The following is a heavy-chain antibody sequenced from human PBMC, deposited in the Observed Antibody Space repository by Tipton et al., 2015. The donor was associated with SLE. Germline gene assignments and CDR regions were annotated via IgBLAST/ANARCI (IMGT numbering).Heavy chain of an antibody. J-gene: IGHJ3*02. V-gene: IGHV3-23*01. CDR3: AKHRDYQLLYPDAFDI. Sequence: SLRLSCAASGFTFSTYAMSWVRQAPEKGLEWVSAISGSGVSTYYADSVKGRFTISRDNSSNTLYLQMNSLRAEDTAVYYCAKHRDYQLLYPDAFDIWGQGTMVTVSS. CDR2: ISGSGVST. D-gene: IGHD2-2*02. CDR1: GFTFSTYA.